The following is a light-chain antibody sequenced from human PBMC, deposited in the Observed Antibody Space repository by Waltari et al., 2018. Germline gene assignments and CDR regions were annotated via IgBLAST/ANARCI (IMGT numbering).Light chain of an antibody. Sequence: DIQMTQSPSSLSASVGDRVPITCRASQSLAKYLNWYQQKPGKAPKLLIYAASSLQSGVPSRFTGSASGTDFTLTISSLQPEDFATYYCQQSYSTPQTFGQGTKVDVK. CDR1: QSLAKY. CDR2: AAS. J-gene: IGKJ1*01. V-gene: IGKV1-39*01. CDR3: QQSYSTPQT.